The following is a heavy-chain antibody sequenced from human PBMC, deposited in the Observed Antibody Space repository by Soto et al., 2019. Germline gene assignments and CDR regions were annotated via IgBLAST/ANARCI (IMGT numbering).Heavy chain of an antibody. Sequence: SVKVSCKASEYTFTSYVMHWVRQAPGQSLEWIGWINAGNGHTKYSQKFQDRVTITRDTSANTAYMELSRLRSEDTAVYYCARELQGLYYFDYWGQGALVTVSS. J-gene: IGHJ4*02. CDR2: INAGNGHT. D-gene: IGHD4-4*01. CDR1: EYTFTSYV. CDR3: ARELQGLYYFDY. V-gene: IGHV1-3*01.